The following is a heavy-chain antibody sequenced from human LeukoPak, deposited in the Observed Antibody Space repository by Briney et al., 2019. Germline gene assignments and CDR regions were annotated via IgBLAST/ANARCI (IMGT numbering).Heavy chain of an antibody. J-gene: IGHJ3*02. Sequence: ETLSLTCTVSGGSISSYYWSWIRQPPGKGLEWVSAISGSGGSTYYADSVKGRFTISRDNSKNTLYLQMNSLRAEDTAVYYCAKRPAAWAFDIWGQGTMVTVSS. D-gene: IGHD2-2*01. CDR2: ISGSGGST. V-gene: IGHV3-23*01. CDR1: GGSISSYY. CDR3: AKRPAAWAFDI.